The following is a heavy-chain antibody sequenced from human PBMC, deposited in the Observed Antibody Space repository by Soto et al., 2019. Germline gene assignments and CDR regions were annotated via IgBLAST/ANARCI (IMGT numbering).Heavy chain of an antibody. Sequence: PSETLSLTCAVYGGSFSGYYWSWIRQPPGKGLEWIGEINHSGSTNYNPSLKSRVTISVDTSKNQFSLKLSSVTAADTAVYYCARSHIVVVTAPHHDAFNIWGQGTMVTVSS. D-gene: IGHD2-21*02. CDR2: INHSGST. CDR3: ARSHIVVVTAPHHDAFNI. CDR1: GGSFSGYY. V-gene: IGHV4-34*01. J-gene: IGHJ3*02.